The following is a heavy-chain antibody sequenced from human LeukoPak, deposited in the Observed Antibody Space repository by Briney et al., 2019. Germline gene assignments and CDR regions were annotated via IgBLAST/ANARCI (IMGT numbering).Heavy chain of an antibody. V-gene: IGHV4-59*01. D-gene: IGHD3-22*01. J-gene: IGHJ4*02. Sequence: ETLSLTCTVSGGSISSYYWSWIRQPPGKGLEWIGYIYYSGSTNYNPSLKSRVTISVDTSKNQFSLKLSSVTAADTAVYYCAKLDRIVVVNNYFDYWGQGTLVTVSS. CDR3: AKLDRIVVVNNYFDY. CDR2: IYYSGST. CDR1: GGSISSYY.